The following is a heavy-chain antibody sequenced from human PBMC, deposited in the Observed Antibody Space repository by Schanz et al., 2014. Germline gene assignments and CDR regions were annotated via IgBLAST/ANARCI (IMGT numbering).Heavy chain of an antibody. CDR1: GGSISSGVW. CDR2: INHTGST. V-gene: IGHV4-4*02. Sequence: QVQLQESGPGLVKPSGTLSLTCVVSGGSISSGVWWTWARQSPGKGLEWIGEINHTGSTNYNPSLKSRVTISRDPSKNQFSLKLSSATAADTAVYYCARYSLAVAGGYFDYWGQGTLVTVSS. J-gene: IGHJ4*02. CDR3: ARYSLAVAGGYFDY. D-gene: IGHD6-19*01.